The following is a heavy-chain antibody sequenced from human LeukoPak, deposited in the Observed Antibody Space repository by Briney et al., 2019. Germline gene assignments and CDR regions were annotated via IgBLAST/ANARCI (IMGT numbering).Heavy chain of an antibody. V-gene: IGHV1-69*13. CDR3: ARAHKSWDYYDSSGYYHLDY. CDR1: GGTFSSYA. Sequence: ASVKVSCKPSGGTFSSYAISWVRQAPGQGLEWMGGIIPIFGTANYAQKFQGRVTITADESTSTAYMELSSLRSEDTAVYYCARAHKSWDYYDSSGYYHLDYWSQGTLVTVSS. J-gene: IGHJ4*02. CDR2: IIPIFGTA. D-gene: IGHD3-22*01.